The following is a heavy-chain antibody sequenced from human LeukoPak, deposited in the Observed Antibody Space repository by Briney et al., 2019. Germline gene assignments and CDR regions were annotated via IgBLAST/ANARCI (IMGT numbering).Heavy chain of an antibody. CDR2: ISYDGSNK. D-gene: IGHD5-18*01. V-gene: IGHV3-30-3*01. CDR3: VKDKGIQLWPSFDY. Sequence: GGSLRLSCAASGFTFSSYAMHWVRQAPGKGLEWVAVISYDGSNKYYADSVKGRFTISRDNSKNTLYLQMSSLRAEDTAVYYCVKDKGIQLWPSFDYWGQGTLVTVSS. CDR1: GFTFSSYA. J-gene: IGHJ4*02.